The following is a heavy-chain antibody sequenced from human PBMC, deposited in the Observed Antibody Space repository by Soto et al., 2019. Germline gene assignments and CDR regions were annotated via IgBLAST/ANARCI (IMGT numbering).Heavy chain of an antibody. V-gene: IGHV3-21*01. J-gene: IGHJ4*02. CDR1: GFTFSSYS. Sequence: GGSLRLSCAASGFTFSSYSMNWVRQAPGKGLEWVSSFISSSSFIYYADSVKGRFTISRDNAKNSLYLQMNSLRAEDTVVYYCAREKKGTYSSGWHYFDYWGQGTLVTVSS. D-gene: IGHD6-19*01. CDR3: AREKKGTYSSGWHYFDY. CDR2: FISSSSFI.